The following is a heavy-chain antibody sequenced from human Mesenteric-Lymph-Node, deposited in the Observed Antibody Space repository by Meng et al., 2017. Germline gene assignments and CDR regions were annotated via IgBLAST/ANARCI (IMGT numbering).Heavy chain of an antibody. D-gene: IGHD3-22*01. J-gene: IGHJ4*02. CDR2: ISYDGSNK. CDR1: GFTFSSYA. Sequence: GESLKISCAASGFTFSSYAMHWVRQAPGKGLEWVAVISYDGSNKYYADSVKGRFTVSRDNSKNTVYLQMNSLRDEDTAVYYCARDNDRSSHYSHFDYWGQGTLVTVSS. V-gene: IGHV3-30*04. CDR3: ARDNDRSSHYSHFDY.